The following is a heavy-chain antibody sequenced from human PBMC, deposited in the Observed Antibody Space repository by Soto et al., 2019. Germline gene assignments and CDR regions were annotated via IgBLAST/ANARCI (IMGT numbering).Heavy chain of an antibody. V-gene: IGHV3-23*01. CDR3: AKDRRCGGDCYFFDY. CDR1: GFTFSSYA. Sequence: GGSLRLSCAASGFTFSSYAMSWVRQAPGKGLEWVSAISGSGGSTYYADSVKGRFTISRDNSKNTLYLQINSLRAEDTAVYYCAKDRRCGGDCYFFDYWGQGTLVTVSS. J-gene: IGHJ4*02. CDR2: ISGSGGST. D-gene: IGHD2-21*02.